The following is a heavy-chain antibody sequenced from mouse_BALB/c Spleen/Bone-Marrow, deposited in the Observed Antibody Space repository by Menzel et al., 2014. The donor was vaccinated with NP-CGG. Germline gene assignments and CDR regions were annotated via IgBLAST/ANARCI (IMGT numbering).Heavy chain of an antibody. CDR1: GYAFSSPW. V-gene: IGHV1-82*01. D-gene: IGHD1-1*01. Sequence: QVQLQQSGPELVKPGASVKISCKASGYAFSSPWMNWVKQRPGQGLEWIGRIYPGDGDTNYSGKFKGKATLTADKSSSTAYMQLSSLTSVDSAVYFCARTYYPYFDYWGQGTTLTVSS. CDR2: IYPGDGDT. J-gene: IGHJ2*01. CDR3: ARTYYPYFDY.